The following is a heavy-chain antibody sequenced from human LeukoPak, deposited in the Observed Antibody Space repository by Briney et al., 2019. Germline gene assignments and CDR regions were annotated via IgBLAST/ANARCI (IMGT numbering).Heavy chain of an antibody. V-gene: IGHV1-3*01. CDR3: ARDRVETEWHYHPMFDY. J-gene: IGHJ4*02. CDR2: INAGNGNT. D-gene: IGHD2-21*02. Sequence: ASVKVSCKASGYTFTSYAMHWVRQAPGQRLEWMGWINAGNGNTKYSQKFQGRVTITRDTSASTAYMELSSLRSEDTAVYYCARDRVETEWHYHPMFDYWGQGILVTVSS. CDR1: GYTFTSYA.